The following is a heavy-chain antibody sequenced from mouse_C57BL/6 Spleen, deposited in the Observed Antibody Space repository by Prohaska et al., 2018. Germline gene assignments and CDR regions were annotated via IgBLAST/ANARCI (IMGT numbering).Heavy chain of an antibody. V-gene: IGHV9-3*01. J-gene: IGHJ1*03. Sequence: QIQLVQSGPELKKPGETVKISCKASGYTFTTYGMSWVKQAPGKGLKWMGWINTYSGVLTYADDFKGRFACSLETSASTAYLQINNLKNEDTATYFCARTEDGYWYFDVWGTGTTVTVSS. D-gene: IGHD2-3*01. CDR1: GYTFTTYG. CDR2: INTYSGVL. CDR3: ARTEDGYWYFDV.